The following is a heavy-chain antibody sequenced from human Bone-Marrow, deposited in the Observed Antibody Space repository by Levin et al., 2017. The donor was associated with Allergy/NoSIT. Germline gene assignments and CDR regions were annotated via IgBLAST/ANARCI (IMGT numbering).Heavy chain of an antibody. CDR1: GYSFTSYW. J-gene: IGHJ4*02. CDR3: ARLEKVAVAGTTISPFDY. CDR2: IDPSDSYT. D-gene: IGHD6-19*01. V-gene: IGHV5-10-1*01. Sequence: GESLKISCKGSGYSFTSYWISWVSQMPGKGLEWMGRIDPSDSYTNYSPSFQGHVTISADKSISTAYLQWSSLKASDTAMYYCARLEKVAVAGTTISPFDYWGQGTLVTVSS.